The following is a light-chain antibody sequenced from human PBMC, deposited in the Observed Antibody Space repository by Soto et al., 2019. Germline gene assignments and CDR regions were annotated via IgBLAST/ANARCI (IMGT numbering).Light chain of an antibody. V-gene: IGKV2-28*01. J-gene: IGKJ5*01. Sequence: EIVMTQSPLSLPVTPGEPASISCRSSQSLLHSNGYRYLDWYLQKPGQSPQLLIYLGSNRASGVPDRFSGSGSGTDFTLKISRVEAEDVGLYYCMQALQTPPAFGQGTRLEMK. CDR3: MQALQTPPA. CDR1: QSLLHSNGYRY. CDR2: LGS.